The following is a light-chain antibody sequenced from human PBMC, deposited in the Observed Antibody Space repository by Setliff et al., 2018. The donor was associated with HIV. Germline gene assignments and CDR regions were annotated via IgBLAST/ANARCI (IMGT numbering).Light chain of an antibody. Sequence: QSVLTQPASVSGSPGQSITISCTGTSSDIGSSKFVSWYQQHPGKAPKVMIYNVDKRPSGVSNRFSGSKSGNTASLTISGLQIEDEADHFCSSYSINNLYVFASGTKVTVL. J-gene: IGLJ1*01. CDR2: NVD. CDR1: SSDIGSSKF. V-gene: IGLV2-14*03. CDR3: SSYSINNLYV.